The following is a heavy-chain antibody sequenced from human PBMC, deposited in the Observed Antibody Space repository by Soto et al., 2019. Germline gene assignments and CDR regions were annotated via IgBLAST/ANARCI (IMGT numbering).Heavy chain of an antibody. CDR1: GGSISSYY. J-gene: IGHJ6*03. Sequence: SETLSLTCTVSGGSISSYYWTWIRQPLGKGLEWIGYIYYSGSTNYNPSLKSRVTISVATSKTQFSLKLSSVTAADTPVYYCARLDGYYHSMDLWGKGTTVPVSS. D-gene: IGHD6-13*01. V-gene: IGHV4-59*08. CDR3: ARLDGYYHSMDL. CDR2: IYYSGST.